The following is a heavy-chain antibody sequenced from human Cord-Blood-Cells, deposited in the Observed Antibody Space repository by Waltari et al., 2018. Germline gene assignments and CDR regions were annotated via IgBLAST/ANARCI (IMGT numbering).Heavy chain of an antibody. Sequence: QVQLVESGGGVVEPGRCMRVSCAAFAFTFSSYGMHWVRQAPGKGLEWVAVISYDGSNKYYADSVKGRFTISRDNSKNTLYLQMNSLGAEDTAVYYCAKDRRGAFDIWGQGTMVTVSS. J-gene: IGHJ3*02. CDR1: AFTFSSYG. D-gene: IGHD3-16*01. V-gene: IGHV3-30*18. CDR3: AKDRRGAFDI. CDR2: ISYDGSNK.